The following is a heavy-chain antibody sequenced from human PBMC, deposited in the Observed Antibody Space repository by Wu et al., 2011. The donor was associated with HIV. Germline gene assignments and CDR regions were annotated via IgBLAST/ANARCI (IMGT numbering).Heavy chain of an antibody. V-gene: IGHV1-2*02. D-gene: IGHD7-27*01. J-gene: IGHJ4*02. CDR2: INPNNGGT. CDR3: ARDTTGGLEATVTRALDS. CDR1: SYTFGSYA. Sequence: QVQLVQSGPEVKKPGASVKVSCTASSYTFGSYAMGWVRQAPGQGLEWMGWINPNNGGTNYAQKFQGRVTMTRDTSISTAYMELSRLRSDDTAVYFCARDTTGGLEATVTRALDSWGQGTLVTVSS.